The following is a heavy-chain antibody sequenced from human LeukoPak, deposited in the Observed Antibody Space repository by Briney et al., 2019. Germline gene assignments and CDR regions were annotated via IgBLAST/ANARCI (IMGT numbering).Heavy chain of an antibody. CDR1: GFTFSSYA. CDR2: ISYDGSNK. V-gene: IGHV3-30*04. D-gene: IGHD3-9*01. CDR3: ARVPRLRYFDWLLYTGTQYYYYYYMDV. Sequence: GGSLRLSCAASGFTFSSYAMHWVRQAPGKGLEWVAVISYDGSNKYYADSVKGRFTISRDNSKNTLYLQMNSLRAEDTAVYYCARVPRLRYFDWLLYTGTQYYYYYYMDVWGKGTTVTVSS. J-gene: IGHJ6*03.